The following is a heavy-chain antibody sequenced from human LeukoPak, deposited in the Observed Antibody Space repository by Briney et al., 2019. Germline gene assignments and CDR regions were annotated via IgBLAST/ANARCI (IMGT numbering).Heavy chain of an antibody. CDR2: ITGSGGST. V-gene: IGHV3-23*01. D-gene: IGHD1-26*01. CDR3: ARWGDTPFDY. J-gene: IGHJ4*02. CDR1: GFTFSIHG. Sequence: GGSLRLSCAASGFTFSIHGMNWVRQGPGKGLEWVSGITGSGGSTYYADSVKGRFTISRDNAKNPLYLQMNSLRAEDTAVYYCARWGDTPFDYWGQGTLVTVSS.